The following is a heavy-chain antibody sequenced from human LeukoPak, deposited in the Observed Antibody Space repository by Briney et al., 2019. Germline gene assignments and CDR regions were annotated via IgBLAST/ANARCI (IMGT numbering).Heavy chain of an antibody. J-gene: IGHJ4*02. D-gene: IGHD2-2*01. CDR1: GYSVTSYW. V-gene: IGHV5-51*01. Sequence: GESLKISCKGSGYSVTSYWIGWVRHMPGKGLEWMGIIYPGVFDTRYSPSFQGQVTISADKSISTAYLQWSSLKASDTAMYYCARHGGEVDIVVVPAAIGILDYWGQGTLVTVSS. CDR3: ARHGGEVDIVVVPAAIGILDY. CDR2: IYPGVFDT.